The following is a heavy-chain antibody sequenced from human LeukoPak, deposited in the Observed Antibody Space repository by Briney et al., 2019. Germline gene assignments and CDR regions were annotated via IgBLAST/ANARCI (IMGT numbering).Heavy chain of an antibody. D-gene: IGHD3-16*02. V-gene: IGHV4-59*12. CDR1: GGSISSYY. Sequence: SETLSLTCTVSGGSISSYYWSWIRQPPGKGLEWIGDIYYSGSTNYNPSLKSRVTISVDTSKNQFSLKLSSVTAADTAVYYCAREYYDYVWGSYRYLFDYWGQGTLVTVSS. CDR2: IYYSGST. J-gene: IGHJ4*02. CDR3: AREYYDYVWGSYRYLFDY.